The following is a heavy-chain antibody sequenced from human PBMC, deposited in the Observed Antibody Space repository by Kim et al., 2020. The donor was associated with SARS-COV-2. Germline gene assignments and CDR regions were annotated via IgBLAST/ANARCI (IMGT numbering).Heavy chain of an antibody. D-gene: IGHD5-18*01. CDR3: AKGRTAMVTPTFDY. CDR2: ISYDGSNK. CDR1: GFTFSSYG. V-gene: IGHV3-30*18. Sequence: GGSLRLSCAASGFTFSSYGMHWVRQAPGKGLEWVAVISYDGSNKYYADSVKGRFTISRDNSKNTLYLQMNSLRAEDTAVYYCAKGRTAMVTPTFDYWGQGTLVTVSS. J-gene: IGHJ4*02.